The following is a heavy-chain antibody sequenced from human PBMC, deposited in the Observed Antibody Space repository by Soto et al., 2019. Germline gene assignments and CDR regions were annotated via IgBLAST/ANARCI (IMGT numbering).Heavy chain of an antibody. J-gene: IGHJ4*02. CDR1: SGSISSYY. V-gene: IGHV4-59*01. Sequence: SETLSLTCTVSSGSISSYYWSWIRQPPEKGLEWIGYIYYSGSTNYNPSLKSRVTISIDTSKNQFSLKLTSVTAADTAVYYCARGRDGYHIPVPWQYWGQGTLVTVSS. D-gene: IGHD5-12*01. CDR2: IYYSGST. CDR3: ARGRDGYHIPVPWQY.